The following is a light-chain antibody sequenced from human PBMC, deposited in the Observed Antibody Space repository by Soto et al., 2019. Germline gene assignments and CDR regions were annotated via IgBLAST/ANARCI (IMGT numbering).Light chain of an antibody. Sequence: EIVLTQSPGTLSLSPGERATLSCRASQSVSSSYLAWYQQKPGQAPRFLIYGASSRATGIPDRFSGSGSGTDFTLTISRLEPEDFAVYYCQQYGSSLSVTFGQWTKLEIK. CDR2: GAS. J-gene: IGKJ2*01. CDR3: QQYGSSLSVT. CDR1: QSVSSSY. V-gene: IGKV3-20*01.